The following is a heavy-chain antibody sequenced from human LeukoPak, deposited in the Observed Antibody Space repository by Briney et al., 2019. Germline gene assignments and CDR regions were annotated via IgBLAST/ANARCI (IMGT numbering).Heavy chain of an antibody. CDR2: IYYSGST. V-gene: IGHV4-30-4*07. CDR3: ARYSGSYRRGGAFDI. D-gene: IGHD1-26*01. Sequence: SETLSLTCAVSGGSISSGGYSWSWIRQPPGKGLEWIGYIYYSGSTYYNPSLKSRVTISVDTSKNQFSLKLSSVTAADTAVYYCARYSGSYRRGGAFDIWGQGTMVTVSS. CDR1: GGSISSGGYS. J-gene: IGHJ3*02.